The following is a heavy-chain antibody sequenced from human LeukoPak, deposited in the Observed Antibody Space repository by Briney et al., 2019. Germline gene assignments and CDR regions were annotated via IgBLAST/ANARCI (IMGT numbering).Heavy chain of an antibody. CDR2: IWYDGSNK. CDR1: GFTFSSYA. V-gene: IGHV3-33*08. CDR3: ARPYYSNYYYYGMDV. D-gene: IGHD4-11*01. Sequence: PGGSLRLSCAASGFTFSSYAMSWVRQAPGKGLEWVGVIWYDGSNKYYADSVKGRFTISRDNSKNTLYLQMNSLRAEDTAVYYCARPYYSNYYYYGMDVWGQGTTVTVSS. J-gene: IGHJ6*02.